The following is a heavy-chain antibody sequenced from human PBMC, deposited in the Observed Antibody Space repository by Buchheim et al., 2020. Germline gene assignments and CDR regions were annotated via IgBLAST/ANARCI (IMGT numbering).Heavy chain of an antibody. CDR3: AKVVRGGGGGSDY. CDR2: ISASGDNT. V-gene: IGHV3-23*01. D-gene: IGHD3-16*01. Sequence: EVQLLESGGGLIQPGGSLRLSCVASGFNFNTYAMTWVRQAPGKGPEWVSLISASGDNTYYADSVRGRFTISRDISNNRLYVYIQMNRGRAETPALYYWAKVVRGGGGGSDYWGQGTL. CDR1: GFNFNTYA. J-gene: IGHJ4*02.